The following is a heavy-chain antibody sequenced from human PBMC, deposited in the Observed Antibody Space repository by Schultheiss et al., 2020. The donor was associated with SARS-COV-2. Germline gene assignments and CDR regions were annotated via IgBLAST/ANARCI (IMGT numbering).Heavy chain of an antibody. CDR3: ARDGWTEGPFDY. CDR2: ISGSGGST. Sequence: GGSLRLSCTASGFTFSSYAVHWVRQAPVKGLEWVSAISGSGGSTYYADSVKGRFTISRDNSKNTVYLQMNSLRGEDTAVYYCARDGWTEGPFDYWGQGTLVTVSS. CDR1: GFTFSSYA. J-gene: IGHJ4*02. D-gene: IGHD6-19*01. V-gene: IGHV3-23*01.